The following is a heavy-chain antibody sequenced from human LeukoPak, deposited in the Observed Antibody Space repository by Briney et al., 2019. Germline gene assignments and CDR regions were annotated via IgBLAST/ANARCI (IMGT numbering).Heavy chain of an antibody. CDR1: GYTFTGYY. J-gene: IGHJ5*02. CDR2: INPNSGGT. CDR3: ARANDIVVANWFDP. V-gene: IGHV1-2*06. D-gene: IGHD2-15*01. Sequence: ASVKVSCKXSGYTFTGYYMHWVRQAPRQGLEWMGRINPNSGGTNYAQKFQGRVTMTRGTSISTAYMELSRLRSDDTAVYYCARANDIVVANWFDPWGQGTLVTVSS.